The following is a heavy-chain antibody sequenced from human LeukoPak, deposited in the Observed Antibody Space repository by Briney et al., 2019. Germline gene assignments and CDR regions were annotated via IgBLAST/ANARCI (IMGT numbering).Heavy chain of an antibody. D-gene: IGHD3-3*01. CDR3: AKGATGYDFWSGYYNWLDP. CDR2: GSGSGGST. V-gene: IGHV3-23*01. CDR1: GFTFSSYA. Sequence: PGGSLRLSCAASGFTFSSYAMSWVRQAPGKGLGWVSAGSGSGGSTYYADSVKGRFTISRDNSKNTLYLQMNSLRAEDTAVYYCAKGATGYDFWSGYYNWLDPWGQGTLVTVSS. J-gene: IGHJ5*02.